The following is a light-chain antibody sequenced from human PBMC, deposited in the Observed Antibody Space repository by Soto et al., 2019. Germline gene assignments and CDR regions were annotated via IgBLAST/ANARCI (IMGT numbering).Light chain of an antibody. CDR2: DAS. V-gene: IGKV1-5*01. Sequence: DIQMSQSPSTLSASVGDRVTITCRASQSISNSLAWYQQKPGKAPKLLLSDASTLERGVPSRFSGSGSGTEFALTISSLQPDDCATYYCQHYSSYARTFGQGTNVAIK. CDR3: QHYSSYART. J-gene: IGKJ1*01. CDR1: QSISNS.